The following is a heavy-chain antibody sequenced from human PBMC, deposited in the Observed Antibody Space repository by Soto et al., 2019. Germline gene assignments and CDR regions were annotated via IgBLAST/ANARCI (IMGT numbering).Heavy chain of an antibody. CDR3: AGSRYCSSTTCYFFDY. CDR2: FYHDGTT. D-gene: IGHD2-2*01. J-gene: IGHJ4*02. CDR1: GGSISSDGYS. Sequence: SETLSLTCTVSGGSISSDGYSWSWIRQPPGKGLEWIGYFYHDGTTYYNPSLRSRVTISVDKSKNQFSLRLISVTAADTAVYYCAGSRYCSSTTCYFFDYWGQGALVTVSS. V-gene: IGHV4-30-2*01.